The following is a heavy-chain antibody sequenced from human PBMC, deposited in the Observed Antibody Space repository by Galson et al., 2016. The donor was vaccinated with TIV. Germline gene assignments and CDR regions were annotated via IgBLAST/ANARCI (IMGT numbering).Heavy chain of an antibody. V-gene: IGHV3-11*06. CDR2: ISTSSGYT. J-gene: IGHJ4*02. CDR3: ARSPSSGYFLFEY. D-gene: IGHD3-22*01. Sequence: SLRLSCAVSGFTFSDYYMSWIRHTPRKGLEWLSYISTSSGYTDYADSVKGRFTISRDIAKNSVYLQMNSLRAEDTAVYYCARSPSSGYFLFEYWGQGTLVTVSS. CDR1: GFTFSDYY.